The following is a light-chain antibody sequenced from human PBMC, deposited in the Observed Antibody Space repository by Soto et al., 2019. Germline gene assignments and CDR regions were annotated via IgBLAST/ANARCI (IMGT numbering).Light chain of an antibody. V-gene: IGKV3-20*01. Sequence: EVALSQSPGTLSLSSCETASLSFMFSQSVSSSYLAWNQQKPGQAPRLLIYGASSRATGIPDRFSGSGSGKDFTLTISRLEPEDFAVYYCQQYGSPPITFGQGTRLEI. CDR1: QSVSSSY. CDR3: QQYGSPPIT. CDR2: GAS. J-gene: IGKJ5*01.